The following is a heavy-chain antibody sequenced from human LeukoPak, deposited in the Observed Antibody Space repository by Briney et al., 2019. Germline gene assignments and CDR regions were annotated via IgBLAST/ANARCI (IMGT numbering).Heavy chain of an antibody. V-gene: IGHV1-46*01. J-gene: IGHJ6*02. D-gene: IGHD2-2*01. CDR2: INPSGGTA. CDR3: ARDVVVIPTVHYAMDV. CDR1: GYTFTNYC. Sequence: ASVKVSCKASGYTFTNYCMHWVRQAPGQGLEWMGLINPSGGTADCAQKFQGRVTMTSDTSTSTLYMELSSLRSDDTAVYYCARDVVVIPTVHYAMDVWGLGTTVTVYS.